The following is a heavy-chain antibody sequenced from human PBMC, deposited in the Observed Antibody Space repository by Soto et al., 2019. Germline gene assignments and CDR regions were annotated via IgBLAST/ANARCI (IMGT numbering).Heavy chain of an antibody. CDR2: VYYSGST. CDR1: GGSINSFY. CDR3: ARGLGSHYLHMDV. D-gene: IGHD1-26*01. J-gene: IGHJ6*03. V-gene: IGHV4-59*08. Sequence: SETLSLTCTVSGGSINSFYWSWIRQSPGKGLEWIGNVYYSGSTNYNPSLKSRVTISLDTSKNQFSLKVSSITAADTAVYYCARGLGSHYLHMDVLAKGTTVTVSS.